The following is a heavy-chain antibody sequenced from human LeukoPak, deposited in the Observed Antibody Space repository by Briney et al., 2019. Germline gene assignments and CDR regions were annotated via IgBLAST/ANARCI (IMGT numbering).Heavy chain of an antibody. CDR1: GFTFSSYW. CDR2: INSDGSST. J-gene: IGHJ4*02. CDR3: AREFRDYYVWGSYRYTPLTFDY. D-gene: IGHD3-16*02. Sequence: PGGSLRLSCAASGFTFSSYWMHWVRQAPGKGLVWVSRINSDGSSTSYADSVKGRFTISRDNAKNTLYLQMNSLRAEDTAVYYCAREFRDYYVWGSYRYTPLTFDYWGQGTLVSVSS. V-gene: IGHV3-74*01.